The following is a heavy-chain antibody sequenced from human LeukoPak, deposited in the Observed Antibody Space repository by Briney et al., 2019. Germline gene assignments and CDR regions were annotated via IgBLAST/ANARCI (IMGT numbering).Heavy chain of an antibody. CDR2: IYPGDSDT. CDR1: GYSFTSYW. J-gene: IGHJ4*02. Sequence: GESLKISCKGSGYSFTSYWIGWVRQMPGKGLEWMGIIYPGDSDTRYSPSFQGQVTISADKSITTAYLQWSSLMASDTAMYYCARRNSASGRGYFDYWGQGTLVTVSS. D-gene: IGHD3-10*01. CDR3: ARRNSASGRGYFDY. V-gene: IGHV5-51*01.